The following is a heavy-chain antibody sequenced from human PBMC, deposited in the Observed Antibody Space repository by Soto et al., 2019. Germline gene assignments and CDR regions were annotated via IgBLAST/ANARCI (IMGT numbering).Heavy chain of an antibody. CDR2: IWYDGLNK. CDR3: VRAFDYGGNSGIDY. Sequence: QVQLVESGGGVVQPGRSLRLSCAASGFTFSSYAMHWVRQAPGKGLEWVAVIWYDGLNKYYVDSVKGRFTISRDNSKNTLYLQMNSLRGEDTAVYYCVRAFDYGGNSGIDYWGQGTLVTVSS. V-gene: IGHV3-33*01. D-gene: IGHD4-17*01. J-gene: IGHJ4*02. CDR1: GFTFSSYA.